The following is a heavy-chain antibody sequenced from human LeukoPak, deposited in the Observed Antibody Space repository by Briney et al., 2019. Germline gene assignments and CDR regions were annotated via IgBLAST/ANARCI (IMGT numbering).Heavy chain of an antibody. CDR2: ILHDGSEK. Sequence: GRSLRLSCAASAFTFRFYWTSWVRQAPGEGLGWVANILHDGSEKYYVDSVRGRFITSRDNAERSLYLQMNSLRAEDTAVFYCARGGIAEIVATIATYYFDYWGQGTLVTVSS. CDR1: AFTFRFYW. V-gene: IGHV3-7*01. J-gene: IGHJ4*02. CDR3: ARGGIAEIVATIATYYFDY. D-gene: IGHD5-12*01.